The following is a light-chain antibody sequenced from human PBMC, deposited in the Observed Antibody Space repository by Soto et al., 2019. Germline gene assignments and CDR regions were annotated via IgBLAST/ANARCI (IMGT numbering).Light chain of an antibody. J-gene: IGKJ4*01. CDR1: QSVSSSF. CDR3: QQYGSSRLT. V-gene: IGKV3-20*01. CDR2: GAS. Sequence: EDVLTQSPDTLSLPPGERATLSCRASQSVSSSFLTWYQQKPGQAPRLLIYGASSRATGIPDRFSGSGSGTDFTLTISRLEPEDFAVYYCQQYGSSRLTFGGGTNVDI.